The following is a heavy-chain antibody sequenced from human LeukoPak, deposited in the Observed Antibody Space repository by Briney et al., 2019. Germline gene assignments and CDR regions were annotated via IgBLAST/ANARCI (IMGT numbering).Heavy chain of an antibody. J-gene: IGHJ4*02. CDR2: MNPNSGNT. D-gene: IGHD2-2*02. Sequence: GASVKVSCKASGYTFTSYDINWVRQATGQGLEWMGWMNPNSGNTGYAQKFQGRVTMTRNTSISTACMELSSLRSEDTAVYYRARGRGAAISANYWGQGTLVTVSS. CDR3: ARGRGAAISANY. CDR1: GYTFTSYD. V-gene: IGHV1-8*01.